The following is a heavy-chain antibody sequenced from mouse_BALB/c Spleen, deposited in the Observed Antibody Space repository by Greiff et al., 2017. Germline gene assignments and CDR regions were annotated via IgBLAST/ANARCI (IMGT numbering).Heavy chain of an antibody. J-gene: IGHJ2*01. Sequence: VQLQQSGAELVKPGASVKLSCTASGFSITDTYMHWVKQRPEQGLEWLGRIDPANGNTKYDPKFQGQATITADTSSNTAYLQLSSLTSEDTAVYYCASPYYFDYGGQGTTLTVSS. V-gene: IGHV14-3*02. CDR3: ASPYYFDY. CDR1: GFSITDTY. CDR2: IDPANGNT.